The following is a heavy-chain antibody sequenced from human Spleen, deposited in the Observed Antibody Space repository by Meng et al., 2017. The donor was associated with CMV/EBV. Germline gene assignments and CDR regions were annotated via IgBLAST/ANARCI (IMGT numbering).Heavy chain of an antibody. CDR3: ARLGQQAYGMDV. V-gene: IGHV1-18*04. D-gene: IGHD6-13*01. J-gene: IGHJ6*02. Sequence: ASVKVSCKASGYNFTGYYIHWVRQAPGQGLEWMGWISAYNGNTNYAQKLQGRVTMTTDTSTSTAYMELRSLRSDDTAVYYCARLGQQAYGMDVWGQGTTVTVSS. CDR1: GYNFTGYY. CDR2: ISAYNGNT.